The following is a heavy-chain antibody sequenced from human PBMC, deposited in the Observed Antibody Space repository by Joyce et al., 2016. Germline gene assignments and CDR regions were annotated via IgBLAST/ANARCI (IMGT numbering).Heavy chain of an antibody. CDR1: GFTFSNYG. CDR2: ISYDGSNK. D-gene: IGHD6-13*01. V-gene: IGHV3-30*03. Sequence: QVQLVESEGGVVQPGRSLRLSCAASGFTFSNYGMHWVRQAPGKALEWVAVISYDGSNKYDVDSVKGRFTISRDNSKNTLYLQMNSLRPEDTAVYYCARALGWDSNSCHDYWGQGTLVTVSS. J-gene: IGHJ4*02. CDR3: ARALGWDSNSCHDY.